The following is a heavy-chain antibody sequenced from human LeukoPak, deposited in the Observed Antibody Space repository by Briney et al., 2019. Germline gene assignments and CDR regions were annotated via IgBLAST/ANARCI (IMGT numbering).Heavy chain of an antibody. CDR2: MNPNSGNT. CDR1: GYTFTSYD. V-gene: IGHV1-8*01. D-gene: IGHD2-21*02. CDR3: AIAPHIVVVTNN. Sequence: ASVKVSCKASGYTFTSYDINWVRQATGQGLEWMGWMNPNSGNTGYAQKFQGRVTMTRNTSISTAYMELSSLRSEDTAVYYCAIAPHIVVVTNNWGQGTLVTVSS. J-gene: IGHJ4*02.